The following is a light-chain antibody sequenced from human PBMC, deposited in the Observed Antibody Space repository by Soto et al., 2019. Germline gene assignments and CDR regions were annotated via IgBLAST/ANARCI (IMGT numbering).Light chain of an antibody. CDR1: QSVSSN. Sequence: EIVMTQSPATLSVSPGERANLSCRASQSVSSNLAWYQQKLGQAPRLLIYGASTRATGIPARFSGSGSGTEFTLTISSLQSEDFAVYYCQQYNNWPPIFTFGPGTKVDIK. J-gene: IGKJ3*01. CDR3: QQYNNWPPIFT. V-gene: IGKV3-15*01. CDR2: GAS.